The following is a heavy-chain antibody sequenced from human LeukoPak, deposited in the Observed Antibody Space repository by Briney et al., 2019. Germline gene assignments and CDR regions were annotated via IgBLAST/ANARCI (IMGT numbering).Heavy chain of an antibody. CDR2: TSSGGTTI. CDR1: GFTFRSYE. Sequence: GGSLRLSCAASGFTFRSYELYWVRQAPGRGLEWISYTSSGGTTIKYADSVKGRFTISRDDASQSLYLQMKSLRAEDTAVYYCGAARQYVGAFDIWGQGTLVTVSS. J-gene: IGHJ3*02. D-gene: IGHD3-16*01. V-gene: IGHV3-48*03. CDR3: GAARQYVGAFDI.